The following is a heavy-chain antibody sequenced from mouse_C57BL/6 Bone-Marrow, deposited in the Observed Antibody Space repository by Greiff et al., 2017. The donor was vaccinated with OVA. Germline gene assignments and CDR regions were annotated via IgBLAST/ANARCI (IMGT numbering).Heavy chain of an antibody. CDR1: GYTFTSYW. J-gene: IGHJ1*03. CDR3: ARSGSYYSNWYFDV. CDR2: IDPSDSET. D-gene: IGHD2-5*01. V-gene: IGHV1-52*01. Sequence: QVQLKQPGAELVRPGSSVKLSCKASGYTFTSYWMHWVKQRPIQGLEWIGNIDPSDSETHYNQKFKDKATLTVDKSSSTAYMQLSSLTSEDSAVYYCARSGSYYSNWYFDVWGTGTTVTVSS.